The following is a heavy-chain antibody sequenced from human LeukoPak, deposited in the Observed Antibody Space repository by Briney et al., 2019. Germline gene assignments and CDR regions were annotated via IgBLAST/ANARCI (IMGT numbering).Heavy chain of an antibody. V-gene: IGHV1-69*13. CDR3: ARDHRGVTLYSYGTAGAFDI. J-gene: IGHJ3*02. CDR1: GGTFSSYA. Sequence: SVKLSCKASGGTFSSYAISWVRQAPGQGLEWMGGIIPIFGTANYAQKFQGRVTITADESTSTAYMELSSLRSEDTAVYYCARDHRGVTLYSYGTAGAFDIWGQGTMVTVSS. CDR2: IIPIFGTA. D-gene: IGHD5-18*01.